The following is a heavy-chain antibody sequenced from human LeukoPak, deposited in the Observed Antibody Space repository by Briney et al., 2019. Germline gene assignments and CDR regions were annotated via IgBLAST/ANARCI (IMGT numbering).Heavy chain of an antibody. D-gene: IGHD4-17*01. CDR2: INPNSGGT. CDR3: ARLIPPDGDYSFWFDP. Sequence: GASVKVSYTPSGYTFTGYYMHWGRQAPGQGLEWMGWINPNSGGTNYAQKFQGRVTMTRDTSISTAYMELSRLRSDDTAVYYCARLIPPDGDYSFWFDPWGQGTLVTVSS. CDR1: GYTFTGYY. V-gene: IGHV1-2*02. J-gene: IGHJ5*02.